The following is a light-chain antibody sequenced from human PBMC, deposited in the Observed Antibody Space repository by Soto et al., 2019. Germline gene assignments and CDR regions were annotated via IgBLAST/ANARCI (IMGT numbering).Light chain of an antibody. V-gene: IGLV2-14*01. CDR2: EVD. CDR3: SSYISNSTPL. Sequence: QSVLTQPASVSGSPGQSITISCTGTSSDIGAYNYVSWYQHHPGKAPKLMIYEVDNRPSGVSNRFSGSKSGNTASLTISRLQAEDEADYYCSSYISNSTPLFGGGTKVTVL. J-gene: IGLJ3*02. CDR1: SSDIGAYNY.